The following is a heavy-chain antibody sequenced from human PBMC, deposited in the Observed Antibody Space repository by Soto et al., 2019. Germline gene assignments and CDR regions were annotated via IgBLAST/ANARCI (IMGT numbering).Heavy chain of an antibody. D-gene: IGHD5-18*01. CDR3: ARDGRAMNDY. V-gene: IGHV3-64*02. CDR1: GFTFSIYA. CDR2: ISTNGGST. J-gene: IGHJ4*02. Sequence: PGGSLRLSCSASGFTFSIYAMHWVRQAPGKGLEYVSSISTNGGSTHYADSVKGRFTISRDNSKNTQYLQMGSLRPEDMAGYYCARDGRAMNDYWGQGTLITVSS.